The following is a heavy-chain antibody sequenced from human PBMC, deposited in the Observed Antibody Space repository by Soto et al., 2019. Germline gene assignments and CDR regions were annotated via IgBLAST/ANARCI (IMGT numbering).Heavy chain of an antibody. J-gene: IGHJ4*02. Sequence: ASVKVSCKASGYTFTSYGRHWVRQAPGQRLEWMGWINAGNGNTKYSQKFQGRVTITRDTSASTAYMKLSSLRSEDTAVYYCAREGSYYDSSSYAFDYWGQGTLVTVSS. CDR1: GYTFTSYG. D-gene: IGHD3-22*01. V-gene: IGHV1-3*01. CDR3: AREGSYYDSSSYAFDY. CDR2: INAGNGNT.